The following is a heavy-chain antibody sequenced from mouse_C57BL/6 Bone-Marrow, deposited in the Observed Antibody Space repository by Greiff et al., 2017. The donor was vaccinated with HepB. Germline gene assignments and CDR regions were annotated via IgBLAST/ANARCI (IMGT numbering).Heavy chain of an antibody. CDR1: GFTFSDYY. CDR2: ISNGGGST. V-gene: IGHV5-12*01. CDR3: ARHGVLGPYAMDY. D-gene: IGHD4-1*01. J-gene: IGHJ4*01. Sequence: EVQGVESGGGLVQPGGSLKLSCAASGFTFSDYYMYWVRQTPEKRLEWVAYISNGGGSTYYPDTVKGRFTISRDNAKNTLYLQMSRLKSEDTAMYYCARHGVLGPYAMDYWGQGTSVTVSS.